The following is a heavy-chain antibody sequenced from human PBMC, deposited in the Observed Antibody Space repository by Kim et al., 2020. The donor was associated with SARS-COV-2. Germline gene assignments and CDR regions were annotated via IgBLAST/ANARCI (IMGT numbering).Heavy chain of an antibody. J-gene: IGHJ4*02. V-gene: IGHV3-21*01. Sequence: GGSLRLSCAASGFTFSSYSMNWVRQAPGKGLEWVSSISSSSSYIYYADSVKGRFTISRDNAKNSLYLQMNSLRAEDTAVYYCARDYAPWASCSGGSCYSYFDYWGQGTLVTVSS. CDR1: GFTFSSYS. CDR3: ARDYAPWASCSGGSCYSYFDY. D-gene: IGHD2-15*01. CDR2: ISSSSSYI.